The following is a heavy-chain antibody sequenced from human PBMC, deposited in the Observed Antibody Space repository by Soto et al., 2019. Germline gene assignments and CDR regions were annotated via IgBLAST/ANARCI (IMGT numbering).Heavy chain of an antibody. CDR1: GFSFSSYG. Sequence: QVQLVESGGGVVQPGRSLRLSCAASGFSFSSYGMHWVRQPPGKGLEWVAVIWNDGSNKYYADSVKGRFTISRDNSKNTLYLQMNSLRAEDTAVYYCAREHYTYTYGYDYWGQGALVTVSS. V-gene: IGHV3-33*01. D-gene: IGHD5-18*01. CDR3: AREHYTYTYGYDY. J-gene: IGHJ4*02. CDR2: IWNDGSNK.